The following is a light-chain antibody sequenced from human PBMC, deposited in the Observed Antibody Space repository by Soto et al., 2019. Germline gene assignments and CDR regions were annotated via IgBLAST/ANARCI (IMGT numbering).Light chain of an antibody. Sequence: AIQLTQSPFSLSASVGDTVTITCRASQCVANDLAWYRQRPGKAPQLVIYAGSKSHSGVSSRFSGSGSGTDFVLTIRDLEPDDLSAYCCLQDYTYPLTFGGGTKLEI. V-gene: IGKV1-6*01. CDR1: QCVAND. J-gene: IGKJ4*01. CDR2: AGS. CDR3: LQDYTYPLT.